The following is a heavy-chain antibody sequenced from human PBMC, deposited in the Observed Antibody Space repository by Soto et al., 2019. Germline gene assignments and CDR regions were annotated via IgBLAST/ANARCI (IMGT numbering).Heavy chain of an antibody. D-gene: IGHD2-15*01. J-gene: IGHJ4*02. CDR2: IKEDGSEK. CDR1: GFTFSTYW. V-gene: IGHV3-7*03. CDR3: VRVGRLVGY. Sequence: EVQLVESGGGLVQPGGSLRLSCAASGFTFSTYWMSWVRQAPGKGLEWVANIKEDGSEKYYVDSVKGRFTISRDNANNSLYLQTNSLRADDTAVYYCVRVGRLVGYWGQGTLVTVSS.